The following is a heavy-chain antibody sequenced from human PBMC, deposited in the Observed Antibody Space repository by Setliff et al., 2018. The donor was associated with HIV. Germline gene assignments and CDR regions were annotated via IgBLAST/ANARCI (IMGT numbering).Heavy chain of an antibody. V-gene: IGHV1-18*01. CDR3: ARAYDTLTGYYDY. D-gene: IGHD3-9*01. J-gene: IGHJ4*02. Sequence: ASVKVSCKASGYSFTNLGLNWVRQAPGQGLEWMGWISVYNGHTNFAQKLQDRVIMTTDTSTSTAYMELRSLRSDDTAVYYCARAYDTLTGYYDYWGQGTLVTVSS. CDR1: GYSFTNLG. CDR2: ISVYNGHT.